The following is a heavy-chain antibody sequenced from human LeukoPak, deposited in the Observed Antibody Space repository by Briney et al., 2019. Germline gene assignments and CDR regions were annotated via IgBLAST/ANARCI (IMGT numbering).Heavy chain of an antibody. CDR2: IYYSGST. J-gene: IGHJ4*02. D-gene: IGHD3-16*01. CDR1: GGSISSYY. Sequence: ASETLSLTCTVSGGSISSYYWSWIRQPPGKGLEWIGYIYYSGSTNYNPSLKSRVTISVDTSKNQFSLKLSSVTAADTAVYYCARDKGGEGPDYWGQGTPVTVSS. CDR3: ARDKGGEGPDY. V-gene: IGHV4-59*01.